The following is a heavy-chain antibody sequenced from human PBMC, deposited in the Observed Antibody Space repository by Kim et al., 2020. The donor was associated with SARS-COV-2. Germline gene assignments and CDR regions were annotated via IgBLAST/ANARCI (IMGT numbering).Heavy chain of an antibody. CDR1: GYTFTGYY. D-gene: IGHD3-3*01. Sequence: ASVKVSCKASGYTFTGYYMHWVRQAPGQGLEWMGWINPNSGGINYAQKFQGRVTMTRDTSISTAYMELSRLRSDDTAVYYCARVLYYDFWSGYTGDYWGQGTLVTVSS. J-gene: IGHJ4*02. V-gene: IGHV1-2*02. CDR3: ARVLYYDFWSGYTGDY. CDR2: INPNSGGI.